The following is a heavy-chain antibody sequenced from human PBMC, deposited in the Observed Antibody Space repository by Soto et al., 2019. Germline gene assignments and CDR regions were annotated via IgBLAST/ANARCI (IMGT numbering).Heavy chain of an antibody. J-gene: IGHJ4*02. D-gene: IGHD6-25*01. Sequence: GGSLRLSXAASGFTFSNDWMNWVRQAPGKGLEWVARIKTVTDGGTTDYAAPVKGRFFIPRDDSKSTLYLQMNSLKTEDTAIYYCMTHAVIYSRGHWGQGTLVTV. V-gene: IGHV3-15*01. CDR1: GFTFSNDW. CDR3: MTHAVIYSRGH. CDR2: IKTVTDGGTT.